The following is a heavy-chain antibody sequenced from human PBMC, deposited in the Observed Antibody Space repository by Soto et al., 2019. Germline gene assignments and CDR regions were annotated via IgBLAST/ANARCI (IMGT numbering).Heavy chain of an antibody. CDR1: GDSVSSNSAG. Sequence: SHTLSLTCVISGDSVSSNSAGWNLIRQSPSRGLEWLGRTYYKSKWNNDYSLSVKSRITINPDTSKNQFSLHLYSVTPEDTAVYYCTGITWFRGMEVWGQGTQVTVSS. D-gene: IGHD3-10*01. J-gene: IGHJ6*02. CDR3: TGITWFRGMEV. V-gene: IGHV6-1*01. CDR2: TYYKSKWNN.